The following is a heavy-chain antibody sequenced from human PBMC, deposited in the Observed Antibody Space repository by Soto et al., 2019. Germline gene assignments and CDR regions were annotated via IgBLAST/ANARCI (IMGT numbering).Heavy chain of an antibody. Sequence: QVTLKESGPVLVKPTETLTLTCTVSGFSLSNARMGVSWIRQPPGKALEWLAHIFSNDEKSYSTSLKSRLTTXKXTXXSQVVLTMTNMDPVDTATYYCARTNTAMVVNWFDPWGQGTLVTVSS. CDR3: ARTNTAMVVNWFDP. CDR1: GFSLSNARMG. J-gene: IGHJ5*02. D-gene: IGHD5-18*01. V-gene: IGHV2-26*01. CDR2: IFSNDEK.